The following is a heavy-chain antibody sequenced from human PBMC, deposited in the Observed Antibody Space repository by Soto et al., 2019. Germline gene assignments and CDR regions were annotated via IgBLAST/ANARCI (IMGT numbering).Heavy chain of an antibody. CDR2: ISYDGSNK. D-gene: IGHD3-10*01. Sequence: QVQLVESGGGVVQPGRSLRLSCAASGFTFSSYAMHWVRQAPGKGLEWVAVISYDGSNKYYADSVKGRFTISRDNSKNTLYLQMNSLRAEDPAVYYCSGSYVDYWGQGTLVTVSS. V-gene: IGHV3-30-3*01. J-gene: IGHJ4*02. CDR3: SGSYVDY. CDR1: GFTFSSYA.